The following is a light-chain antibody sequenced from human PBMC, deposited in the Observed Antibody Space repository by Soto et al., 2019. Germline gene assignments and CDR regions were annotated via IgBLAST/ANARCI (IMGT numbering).Light chain of an antibody. CDR1: LSVSVY. CDR2: DAS. V-gene: IGKV3-11*01. CDR3: QQYNSYWT. Sequence: ETVLTQSPGTLSLSPGERATLSCRTSLSVSVYLDWYQQKPGQAPRLLISDASNRATGIPARFSGSGSGTDFTLTISSLQPDDFATYYCQQYNSYWTFGQGTKVDIK. J-gene: IGKJ1*01.